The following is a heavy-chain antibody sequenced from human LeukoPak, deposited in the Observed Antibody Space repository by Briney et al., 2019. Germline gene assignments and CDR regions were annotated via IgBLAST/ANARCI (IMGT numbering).Heavy chain of an antibody. J-gene: IGHJ4*02. D-gene: IGHD3-10*01. CDR3: ARGVYYGSGTYN. Sequence: SETLSLTCGVSDGSFSGYYWTWIRQSPGKGLEWIGEINHSGSANHNPSLKSRVTISMDTSKHQFSLKLSSVTAADTAVYYCARGVYYGSGTYNWGQGTLVTVSS. CDR2: INHSGSA. V-gene: IGHV4-34*01. CDR1: DGSFSGYY.